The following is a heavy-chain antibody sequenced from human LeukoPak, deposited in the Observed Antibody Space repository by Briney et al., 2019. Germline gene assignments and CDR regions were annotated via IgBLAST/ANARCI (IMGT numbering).Heavy chain of an antibody. D-gene: IGHD3-22*01. J-gene: IGHJ4*02. CDR1: GFTFSSYA. Sequence: GGSLRLSCAASGFTFSSYAMSWVRQAPGKGLEWVSAISGSGGSTYYADSVKGRFTISRDNSKSTLYLQMNSLRAEDTAVYYCANQGYYYDSSGYLLDPYYFDYWGQGTLVTVSS. V-gene: IGHV3-23*01. CDR2: ISGSGGST. CDR3: ANQGYYYDSSGYLLDPYYFDY.